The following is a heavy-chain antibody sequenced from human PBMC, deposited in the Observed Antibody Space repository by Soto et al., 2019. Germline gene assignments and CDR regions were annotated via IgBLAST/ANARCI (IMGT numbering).Heavy chain of an antibody. J-gene: IGHJ4*02. Sequence: LRLSCAASGFTFSSYAMHWVRQAPGKGLEWVAVISYDGSNKYYADSVKGRFTISRDNSKNTLYLQMNSLRAEDTAVYYCARDGITIFGVVNYFDYWGQGTLVTVSS. CDR3: ARDGITIFGVVNYFDY. CDR2: ISYDGSNK. D-gene: IGHD3-3*01. V-gene: IGHV3-30-3*01. CDR1: GFTFSSYA.